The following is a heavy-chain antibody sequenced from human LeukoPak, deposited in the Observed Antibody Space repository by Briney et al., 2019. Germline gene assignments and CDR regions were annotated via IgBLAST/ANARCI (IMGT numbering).Heavy chain of an antibody. Sequence: HPGGSLRLSCAASGFTFSSYEMNWVRQAPGKGLEWVSYISSSGSTIYYADSVKGRFTISRDNAKNSLYLQMNSLRAEDTAVYSCARDSGYAFDICGQGTMVTVSS. J-gene: IGHJ3*02. CDR3: ARDSGYAFDI. D-gene: IGHD1-26*01. V-gene: IGHV3-48*03. CDR1: GFTFSSYE. CDR2: ISSSGSTI.